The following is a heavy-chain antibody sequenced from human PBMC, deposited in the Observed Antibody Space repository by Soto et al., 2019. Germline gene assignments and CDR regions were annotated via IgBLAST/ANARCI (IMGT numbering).Heavy chain of an antibody. J-gene: IGHJ5*02. Sequence: ASVKVSCKASGYTFTSYAMHWVRQAPGQRLEWMGWINAGNGNTKYSQKFQGRVTITRDTSASTAYMELSSLRSEDTAVYYCARATSPPFYYYDIGWFDPWGQGTLVTVSS. CDR3: ARATSPPFYYYDIGWFDP. D-gene: IGHD3-22*01. V-gene: IGHV1-3*01. CDR1: GYTFTSYA. CDR2: INAGNGNT.